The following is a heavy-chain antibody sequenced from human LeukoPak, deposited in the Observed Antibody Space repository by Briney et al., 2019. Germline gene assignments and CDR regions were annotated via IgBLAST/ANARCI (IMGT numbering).Heavy chain of an antibody. Sequence: GASVKVSCKAFGYTFTSNYMHWVRQAPGQGPEWMGVISPSGGSTTYAQKFQGRVTLTRDMSTSTDYLELSSLRSEDTAVYYCARDNSARDEAWWFNPWGQGTLVTVSP. V-gene: IGHV1-46*01. J-gene: IGHJ5*02. CDR3: ARDNSARDEAWWFNP. CDR2: ISPSGGST. D-gene: IGHD5-24*01. CDR1: GYTFTSNY.